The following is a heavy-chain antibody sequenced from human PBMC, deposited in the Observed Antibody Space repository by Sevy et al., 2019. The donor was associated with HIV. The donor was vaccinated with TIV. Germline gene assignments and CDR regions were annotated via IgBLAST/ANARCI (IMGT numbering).Heavy chain of an antibody. CDR1: GFAFSDYA. CDR3: ARFPPQRAFDI. CDR2: VSYDGSNT. Sequence: GGSLRLSCEAFGFAFSDYAMHLVRQVPGKGLEWLAVVSYDGSNTSYADSVKGRFTVSRDNSKNTLYLQMNSLRRDDTAVFYCARFPPQRAFDIWGQGTTVTVSS. V-gene: IGHV3-30-3*01. J-gene: IGHJ3*02.